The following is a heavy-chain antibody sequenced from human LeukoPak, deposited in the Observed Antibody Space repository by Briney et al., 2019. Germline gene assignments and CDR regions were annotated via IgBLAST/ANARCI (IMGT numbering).Heavy chain of an antibody. J-gene: IGHJ5*02. CDR2: INPSGGST. D-gene: IGHD6-13*01. CDR1: GYTFTTHY. V-gene: IGHV1-46*01. Sequence: ASVKVSCKASGYTFTTHYMHWVRQAPGQGLEWMGIINPSGGSTSYAQKFQGRVTMTRDTSTSTVYMELVSLRSDDTAVYHCARDLAGYSNHWGQGTLVTVSS. CDR3: ARDLAGYSNH.